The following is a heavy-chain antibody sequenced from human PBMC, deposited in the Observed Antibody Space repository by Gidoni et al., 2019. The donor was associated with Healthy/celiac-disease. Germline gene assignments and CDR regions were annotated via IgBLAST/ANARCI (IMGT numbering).Heavy chain of an antibody. CDR3: AVDCGGDCYPEYFQH. CDR2: INPNSGGT. CDR1: GYTFTGYY. D-gene: IGHD2-21*02. V-gene: IGHV1-2*02. J-gene: IGHJ1*01. Sequence: QVQLVQSGAEVKKPGASVKGSCKASGYTFTGYYMHWVRQAPGQGLEWMGWINPNSGGTNYAQKFQGRVTMTRDTSISTAYMELSRLRSDDTAVYYCAVDCGGDCYPEYFQHWGQGTLVTVSS.